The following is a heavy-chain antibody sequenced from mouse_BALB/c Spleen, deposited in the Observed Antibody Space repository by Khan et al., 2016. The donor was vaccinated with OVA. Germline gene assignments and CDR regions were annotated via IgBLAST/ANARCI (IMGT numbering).Heavy chain of an antibody. J-gene: IGHJ4*01. CDR1: GFSLTSYA. CDR2: IWSDGST. CDR3: ARHQFPLSMDS. V-gene: IGHV2-6-2*01. Sequence: QVQLKESGPDLVAPSQSLSITCTVSGFSLTSYAIHWVRQPPGKGLEWLVVIWSDGSTTYNSALKSRLSISKDNSTSQVFLKINSLQTDDTAMYYCARHQFPLSMDSWGQGTSVTVSS.